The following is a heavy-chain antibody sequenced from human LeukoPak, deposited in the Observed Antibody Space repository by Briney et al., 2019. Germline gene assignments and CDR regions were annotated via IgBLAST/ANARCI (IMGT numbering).Heavy chain of an antibody. CDR2: ISGSGGST. J-gene: IGHJ6*02. D-gene: IGHD2-2*03. Sequence: GGSLRLSCAASGLTFSSYAMSWVRQAPGKGLELVSAISGSGGSTYYADSVKGRFTISRDNSKNTLYLQMNSLRAEDTAVYYCAKDPGYCSSTSCYFGYYYYGMDVWGQGTTVTVSS. CDR1: GLTFSSYA. V-gene: IGHV3-23*01. CDR3: AKDPGYCSSTSCYFGYYYYGMDV.